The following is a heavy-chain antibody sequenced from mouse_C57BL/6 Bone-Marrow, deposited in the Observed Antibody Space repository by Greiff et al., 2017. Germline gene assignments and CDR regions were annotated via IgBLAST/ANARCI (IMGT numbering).Heavy chain of an antibody. J-gene: IGHJ1*03. Sequence: EVNLVESGGGLVQPGGSLSLSCAASGFTFTDYYMSWVRQPPGKALEWLGFIRNKANGYTTEYSASVKGRFTISRDNSQSILYLQMDALRAEDSATYYCARYRRYDYDEGYWYFDVWGTGTTVTVSS. CDR1: GFTFTDYY. D-gene: IGHD2-4*01. CDR2: IRNKANGYTT. V-gene: IGHV7-3*01. CDR3: ARYRRYDYDEGYWYFDV.